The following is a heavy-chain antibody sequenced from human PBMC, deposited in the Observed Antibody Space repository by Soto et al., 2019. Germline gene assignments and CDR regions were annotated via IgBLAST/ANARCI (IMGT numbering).Heavy chain of an antibody. V-gene: IGHV4-39*01. CDR2: IYYSGST. Sequence: QLQLQESGPGLVKPSETLSLTCTVSGGSISSSSYYWGWIRQPPGKGLEWIGSIYYSGSTYYNPSLKSRVTISVDTSKNQFSLKLSSVTAADTAVYYCARHVTQGWFVVVPAAMGSNFDYWGQGTLVTVSS. J-gene: IGHJ4*02. D-gene: IGHD2-2*01. CDR1: GGSISSSSYY. CDR3: ARHVTQGWFVVVPAAMGSNFDY.